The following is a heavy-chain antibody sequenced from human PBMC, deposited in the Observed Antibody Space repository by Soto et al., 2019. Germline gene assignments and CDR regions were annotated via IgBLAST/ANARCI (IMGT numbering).Heavy chain of an antibody. V-gene: IGHV1-8*01. CDR2: MNPNSGNT. D-gene: IGHD6-13*01. Sequence: QVQLVQSGAEVKKPGAAVKVSCKASGCTFTRYDINWVRQANGQGIEWMGWMNPNSGNTGYAQKFQGRVTMTRNTSISTAYMELSSLRSEDTAVYYCARDYSRQYYYYGMDVWGQGTTVTVSS. J-gene: IGHJ6*02. CDR1: GCTFTRYD. CDR3: ARDYSRQYYYYGMDV.